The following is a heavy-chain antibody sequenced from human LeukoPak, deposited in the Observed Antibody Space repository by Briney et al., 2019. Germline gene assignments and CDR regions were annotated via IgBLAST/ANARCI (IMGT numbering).Heavy chain of an antibody. CDR3: ASHIAARAYYFDC. CDR2: INHSGST. J-gene: IGHJ4*02. V-gene: IGHV4-34*01. CDR1: GGSFSGYY. D-gene: IGHD6-6*01. Sequence: PSETLSLTCAVYGGSFSGYYWSWIRQPPGKGLEWIGEINHSGSTSYNPSLKSRVTISVDTSKNQFSLKLSSVTAADTAVYYCASHIAARAYYFDCWGQGTLVTVSS.